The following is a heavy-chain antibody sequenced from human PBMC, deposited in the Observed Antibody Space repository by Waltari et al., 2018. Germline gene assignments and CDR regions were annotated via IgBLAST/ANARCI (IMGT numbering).Heavy chain of an antibody. CDR2: IIPTVGTT. D-gene: IGHD3-22*01. Sequence: QVQLVQSGAEVKKPGSSVTVSCTASGGSFASYGISWVRKAPGQGLEWMGGIIPTVGTTNYAQKFQGRVTINADKSTSTAYMHLTSLRSEDAAVYYCAGGYYESSGFSFYYFYHMDVWGKGTTVTVSS. CDR1: GGSFASYG. CDR3: AGGYYESSGFSFYYFYHMDV. V-gene: IGHV1-69*14. J-gene: IGHJ6*03.